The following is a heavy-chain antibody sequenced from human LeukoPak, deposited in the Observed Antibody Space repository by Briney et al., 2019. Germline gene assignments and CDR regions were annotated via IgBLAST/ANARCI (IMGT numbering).Heavy chain of an antibody. CDR2: ISYSGST. Sequence: SETLSLTCTVSGASISSSSYYWGWLRQPPGKGLEWIGSISYSGSTYYNPSLNSRVTISVDTSKNQFSLKLSSVTAADTAIYYCARSVDSLLNFDYWGQGTLVTVSS. V-gene: IGHV4-39*01. CDR1: GASISSSSYY. J-gene: IGHJ4*02. CDR3: ARSVDSLLNFDY. D-gene: IGHD3-22*01.